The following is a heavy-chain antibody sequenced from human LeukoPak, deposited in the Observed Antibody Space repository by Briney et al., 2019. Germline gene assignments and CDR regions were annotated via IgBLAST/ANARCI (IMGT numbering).Heavy chain of an antibody. Sequence: PGGSLRLSCAASGFTFSSYGMHWVRQAPGEGLEWVAVISYDGSNKYYADSVKGRFTISRDNSKNTLYLQMNSLRAEDTAVYYCAKGGDDSSNYYFDYWGQGTLVTVSS. CDR3: AKGGDDSSNYYFDY. CDR1: GFTFSSYG. CDR2: ISYDGSNK. V-gene: IGHV3-30*18. D-gene: IGHD2-21*02. J-gene: IGHJ4*02.